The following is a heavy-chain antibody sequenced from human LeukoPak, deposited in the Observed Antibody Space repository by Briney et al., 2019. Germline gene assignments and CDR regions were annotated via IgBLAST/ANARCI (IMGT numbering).Heavy chain of an antibody. CDR1: GFTFSSYA. CDR3: ALSVEMVTIYYYDMDA. CDR2: ISTTSLNT. D-gene: IGHD5-24*01. J-gene: IGHJ6*02. Sequence: GGSLRLSCAASGFTFSSYAMNWVRQAPGEGLQWVSVISTTSLNTYYADSVMGQFTISRDNSKNTLYLQMSSLRVDDTAVYYCALSVEMVTIYYYDMDAWGQGTTVTVSS. V-gene: IGHV3-23*01.